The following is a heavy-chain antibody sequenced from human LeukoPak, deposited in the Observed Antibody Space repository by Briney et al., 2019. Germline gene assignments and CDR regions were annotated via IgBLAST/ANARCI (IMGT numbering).Heavy chain of an antibody. D-gene: IGHD4-11*01. J-gene: IGHJ6*02. Sequence: GGSLRLSCAASGFTFSSYAMSWVRQAPGKGLEWVSAISGSGGSTYYADSVKGRFTISRDNSKNTLYLQMNSLRAEDTAVYYCAKYYSNGPPTWYYYGMDVWGQGTTVTVSS. CDR3: AKYYSNGPPTWYYYGMDV. CDR2: ISGSGGST. V-gene: IGHV3-23*01. CDR1: GFTFSSYA.